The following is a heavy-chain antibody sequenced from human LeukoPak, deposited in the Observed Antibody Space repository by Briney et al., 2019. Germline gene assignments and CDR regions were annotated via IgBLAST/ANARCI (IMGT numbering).Heavy chain of an antibody. CDR2: LHHSGST. CDR1: GYSITSTYW. J-gene: IGHJ4*02. CDR3: ARVGGDDSTGHYSVDY. V-gene: IGHV4-38-2*01. Sequence: SETLSLTCDVSGYSITSTYWWGWIRQTPGRGLEWIGSLHHSGSTSYRPSLKSRVTISVDTSKNQFSLRLSSVTAADTAVYYCARVGGDDSTGHYSVDYWGQGTLVTVSS. D-gene: IGHD3-22*01.